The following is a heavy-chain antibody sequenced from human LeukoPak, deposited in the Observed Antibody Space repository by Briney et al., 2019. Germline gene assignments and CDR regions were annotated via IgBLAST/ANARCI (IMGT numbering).Heavy chain of an antibody. D-gene: IGHD6-19*01. Sequence: AGTLSLSCTVSGCSIDEYYWNWVRQPPGKGLEWISYIYYSGNTNYNASLKSRVTISVDTSKNQFSLKLSSVTAADTAVYYCARDLATRVTVAGYFDLWGRGTLVTVSS. CDR1: GCSIDEYY. J-gene: IGHJ2*01. V-gene: IGHV4-59*01. CDR2: IYYSGNT. CDR3: ARDLATRVTVAGYFDL.